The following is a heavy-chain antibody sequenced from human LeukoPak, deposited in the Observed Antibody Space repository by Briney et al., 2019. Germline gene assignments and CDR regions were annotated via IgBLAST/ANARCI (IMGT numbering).Heavy chain of an antibody. J-gene: IGHJ4*02. CDR2: ISSSSSYI. Sequence: GGSLRLSCAASGFTFSSYSMNWVRQAPGKGLEWVSSISSSSSYIYYADSVKGRFTISRDNAKNSLYLQMNSLRAEDTAVYYCARDLKPVVLLFDYWGQGTLVTVSS. CDR3: ARDLKPVVLLFDY. CDR1: GFTFSSYS. V-gene: IGHV3-21*01. D-gene: IGHD1-14*01.